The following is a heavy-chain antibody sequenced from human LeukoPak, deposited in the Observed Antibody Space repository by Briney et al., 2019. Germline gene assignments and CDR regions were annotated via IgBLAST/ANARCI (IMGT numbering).Heavy chain of an antibody. CDR2: ISSSSSNI. CDR1: GFTFSSYN. CDR3: ARADYDYVWGSYRQYYFDY. D-gene: IGHD3-16*02. V-gene: IGHV3-21*01. J-gene: IGHJ4*02. Sequence: GGSLRLSCAASGFTFSSYNMNWVRQAPGKGPEWVSLISSSSSNIYYADSLKGRFTISRDNAKNSLHLQMNSLRAEDTAVYYCARADYDYVWGSYRQYYFDYWGQGTLVTVSS.